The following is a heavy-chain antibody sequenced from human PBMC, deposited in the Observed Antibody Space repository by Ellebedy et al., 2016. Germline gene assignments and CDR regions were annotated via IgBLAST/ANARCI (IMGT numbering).Heavy chain of an antibody. CDR3: ARFPCSGGSCYSGDY. V-gene: IGHV4-34*01. J-gene: IGHJ4*02. CDR2: INHSGST. D-gene: IGHD2-15*01. CDR1: GGSFSGYY. Sequence: SETLSLTCAVYGGSFSGYYWSWIRQPPGKGLEWIGEINHSGSTNYNPSLKSRVTISVDTSKNQFSLKLSSVTAADTAVYYCARFPCSGGSCYSGDYWGQGTLVTVSS.